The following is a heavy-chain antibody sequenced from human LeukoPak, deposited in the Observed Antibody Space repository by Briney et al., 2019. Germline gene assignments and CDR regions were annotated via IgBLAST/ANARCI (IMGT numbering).Heavy chain of an antibody. CDR3: RYSSLAQYFDY. CDR2: IIPIFGTA. V-gene: IGHV1-69*01. Sequence: GASVKVSCKASGGTFSSYAISWVRQAPGQGLEWMGGIIPIFGTANYAQKFQGRVTITADESTSTAYMELSSLRSEDTAVYYCRYSSLAQYFDYWGQGTLVTVSS. D-gene: IGHD6-6*01. CDR1: GGTFSSYA. J-gene: IGHJ4*02.